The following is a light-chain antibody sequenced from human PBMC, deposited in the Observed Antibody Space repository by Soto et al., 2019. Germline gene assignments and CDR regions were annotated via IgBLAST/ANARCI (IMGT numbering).Light chain of an antibody. CDR3: QKYTSASHT. CDR1: QGISNY. Sequence: DIQMTQSPSSLSASVGDRVTITCRASQGISNYLAWYQQKPGKVPKLLIYAASTLQSGVPSRFSGSGSGTDFTLTISSRQPESVATYFCQKYTSASHTFGLLTQLEI. CDR2: AAS. V-gene: IGKV1-27*01. J-gene: IGKJ2*01.